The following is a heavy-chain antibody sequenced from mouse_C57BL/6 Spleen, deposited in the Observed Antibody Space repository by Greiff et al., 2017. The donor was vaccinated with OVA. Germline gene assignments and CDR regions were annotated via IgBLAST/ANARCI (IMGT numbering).Heavy chain of an antibody. J-gene: IGHJ1*03. CDR3: ARPSYGSGYDWYFAV. CDR2: ISYDGSN. CDR1: GYSITGGYY. Sequence: EVKLMESGPGLVKPSQSLSLTCSVTGYSITGGYYWNWIRQFPGNKLEWMSYISYDGSNNYNPSLKNRISITRDTSKNQFFLKLNSVTTEDTATYYGARPSYGSGYDWYFAVWGTGTTVTVSS. V-gene: IGHV3-6*01. D-gene: IGHD1-1*01.